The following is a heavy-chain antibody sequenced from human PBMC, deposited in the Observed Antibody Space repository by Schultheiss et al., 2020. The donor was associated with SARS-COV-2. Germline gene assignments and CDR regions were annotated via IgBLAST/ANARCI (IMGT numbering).Heavy chain of an antibody. D-gene: IGHD3-10*01. CDR2: INHSGST. CDR1: GYSISSYY. CDR3: ARETRGCLYYYGSGSYCSAFDI. Sequence: SETLSLTCAVSGYSISSYYWSWIRQPAGKGLEWIGEINHSGSTNYNPSLKSRVTISVDTSKNQFSLKLSSVTAADTAVYYCARETRGCLYYYGSGSYCSAFDIWGQGTMVTVSS. J-gene: IGHJ3*02. V-gene: IGHV4-59*01.